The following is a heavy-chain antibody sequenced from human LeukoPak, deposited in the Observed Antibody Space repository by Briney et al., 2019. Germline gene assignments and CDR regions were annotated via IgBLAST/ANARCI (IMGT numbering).Heavy chain of an antibody. V-gene: IGHV3-48*04. Sequence: PSETLSINCTVSGGSISSYYWSWIRQPPGKGLEWVSFITSSSGTIYYADSVKGRFTISRDNAKNSLYLQMNSLRAEDTAVYYCVRYSSGWYFDYWGQGTLVAVSS. D-gene: IGHD6-19*01. CDR3: VRYSSGWYFDY. CDR1: GGSISSYY. J-gene: IGHJ4*02. CDR2: ITSSSGTI.